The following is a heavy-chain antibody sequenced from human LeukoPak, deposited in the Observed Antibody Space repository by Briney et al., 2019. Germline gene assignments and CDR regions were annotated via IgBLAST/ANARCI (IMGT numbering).Heavy chain of an antibody. Sequence: PSETLSLTCTVSGGSLNNYFWTWIRQPPGKGLEWIGYMYYSGSTDYNPSLRSRVTISIDTAMNQFSLKVRSVTAADCARAQTPGATLVDYWGQGILVTVSS. J-gene: IGHJ4*02. CDR2: MYYSGST. CDR3: PGATLVDY. D-gene: IGHD1-26*01. CDR1: GGSLNNYF. V-gene: IGHV4-59*01.